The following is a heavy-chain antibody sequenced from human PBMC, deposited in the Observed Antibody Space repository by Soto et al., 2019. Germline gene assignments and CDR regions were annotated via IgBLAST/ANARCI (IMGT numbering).Heavy chain of an antibody. V-gene: IGHV1-18*01. CDR3: ARDINYYDSSGSDY. D-gene: IGHD3-22*01. Sequence: ASVKVSCKASGSTFNRYGITWVRQAPGQGLEWMGWISAHNGHTSYAQEVQGRVTMTTDTSTSTAYMELRSLRSGDTAVYYCARDINYYDSSGSDYWGQGTLVTVSS. J-gene: IGHJ4*02. CDR1: GSTFNRYG. CDR2: ISAHNGHT.